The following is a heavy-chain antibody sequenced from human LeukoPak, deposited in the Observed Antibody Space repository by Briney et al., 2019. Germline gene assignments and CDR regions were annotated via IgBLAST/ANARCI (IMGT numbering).Heavy chain of an antibody. CDR2: INGDGSRT. CDR1: GFTLSTYW. D-gene: IGHD6-13*01. CDR3: ARGSWSAADTNIDY. J-gene: IGHJ4*02. V-gene: IGHV3-74*01. Sequence: PGGSLRLSCAASGFTLSTYWMHWVRQGPGKGLVWVSCINGDGSRTTYADSVKGRSTISRDNAKNTLYLQMNTLRVEDTAVYYCARGSWSAADTNIDYWGQGTLVTVSS.